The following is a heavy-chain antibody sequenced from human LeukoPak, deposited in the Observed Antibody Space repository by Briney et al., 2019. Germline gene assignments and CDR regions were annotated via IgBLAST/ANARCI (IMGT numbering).Heavy chain of an antibody. J-gene: IGHJ4*02. V-gene: IGHV1-2*02. D-gene: IGHD3-10*01. CDR3: ARDIPYYYGSLDY. CDR2: INPNSGGT. Sequence: GASVKVSCKASGYTFTGYYMHWVRQAPGQGLEWMGWINPNSGGTNYAQKFQGRVTMTRDTSISTAYMELSRLRSDDTAVYYCARDIPYYYGSLDYWGQGTLVTVSS. CDR1: GYTFTGYY.